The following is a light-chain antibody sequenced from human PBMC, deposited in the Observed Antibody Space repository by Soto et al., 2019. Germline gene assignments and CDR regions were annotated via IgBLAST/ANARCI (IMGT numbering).Light chain of an antibody. CDR1: SSDVGGYNY. Sequence: QSVLTQPPSASGSPGQSVTISCTGTSSDVGGYNYVSWYQQHPGKAPKLMIYEVSKRPSGVPDRFSGSKSGNTASLTVSGLQAEDEADYYCSSYADRNNVFGTGTKVTV. CDR2: EVS. J-gene: IGLJ1*01. V-gene: IGLV2-8*01. CDR3: SSYADRNNV.